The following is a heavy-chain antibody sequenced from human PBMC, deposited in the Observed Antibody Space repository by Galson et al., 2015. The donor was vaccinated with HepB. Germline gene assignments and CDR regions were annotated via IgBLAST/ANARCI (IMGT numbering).Heavy chain of an antibody. D-gene: IGHD3-10*01. Sequence: SLRLSCAASGFTFSSYAMSWVRQAPGKGLEWVSAISGSGGSTYYADSVKGRFTISRDNSKNTLYLQMNSLRAEDTAVYYCAREALSFGEFPKYFDYWGQGTLVTVSS. J-gene: IGHJ4*02. CDR3: AREALSFGEFPKYFDY. CDR2: ISGSGGST. CDR1: GFTFSSYA. V-gene: IGHV3-23*01.